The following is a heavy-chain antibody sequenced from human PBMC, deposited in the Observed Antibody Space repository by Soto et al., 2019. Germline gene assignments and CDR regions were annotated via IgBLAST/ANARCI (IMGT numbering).Heavy chain of an antibody. V-gene: IGHV4-4*07. J-gene: IGHJ5*02. CDR1: GGSISNYY. Sequence: ETLSLTCTVSGGSISNYYWSWIRQPAGKGLEWIGRFSTSGNTDYNPSLKSRVTMSLDTSKNQFSLKLRSVTAADTAVYYCARVGMVGTVLGSWFDPWGQGTQVTVSS. CDR3: ARVGMVGTVLGSWFDP. CDR2: FSTSGNT. D-gene: IGHD6-19*01.